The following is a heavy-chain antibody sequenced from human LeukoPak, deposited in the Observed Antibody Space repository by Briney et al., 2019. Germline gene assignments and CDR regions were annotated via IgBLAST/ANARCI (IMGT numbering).Heavy chain of an antibody. D-gene: IGHD6-19*01. V-gene: IGHV3-21*01. Sequence: ETGGSLRLSCAASGFTFSSYSMNRVRQAPGKGLEWVSSISSSSSYIYYADSVKGQFTISRDNAKNSLYLQMNSLRAEDTAVYYCARRYSSGWYDYWGQGTLVTVSS. CDR1: GFTFSSYS. J-gene: IGHJ4*02. CDR2: ISSSSSYI. CDR3: ARRYSSGWYDY.